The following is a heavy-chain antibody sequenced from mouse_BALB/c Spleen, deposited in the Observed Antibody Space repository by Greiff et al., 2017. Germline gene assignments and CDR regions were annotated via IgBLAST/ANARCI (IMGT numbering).Heavy chain of an antibody. Sequence: EVQVVESGGGLVKPGGSLKLSCAASGFTFSDYYMYWVRQTPEKRLEWVATISDGGSYTYYPDSVKGRFTISRDNAKNNLYLQMSSLKSEDTAMYYCARDSSMITTGFAYWGQGTLVTVSA. J-gene: IGHJ3*01. CDR1: GFTFSDYY. V-gene: IGHV5-4*02. D-gene: IGHD2-4*01. CDR2: ISDGGSYT. CDR3: ARDSSMITTGFAY.